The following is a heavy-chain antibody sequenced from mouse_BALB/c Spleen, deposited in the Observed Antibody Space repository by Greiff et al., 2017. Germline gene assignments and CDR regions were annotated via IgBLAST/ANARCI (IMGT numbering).Heavy chain of an antibody. CDR3: ARDGSSYYYYAMDY. CDR2: ISSGSSTI. CDR1: GFTFSSFG. Sequence: EVQGVESGGGLVQPGGSRKLSCAASGFTFSSFGMHRVRQAPEKGLEWVAYISSGSSTIYYADTVKGRLTISRDNPKNTLFLQMTSLRSEDTAMYYCARDGSSYYYYAMDYWGQGTSVTVSS. V-gene: IGHV5-17*02. J-gene: IGHJ4*01. D-gene: IGHD1-1*01.